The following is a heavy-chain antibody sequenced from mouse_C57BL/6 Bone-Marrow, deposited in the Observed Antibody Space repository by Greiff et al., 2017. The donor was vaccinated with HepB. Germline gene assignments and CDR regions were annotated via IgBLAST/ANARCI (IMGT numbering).Heavy chain of an antibody. CDR1: GFTFSSYA. V-gene: IGHV5-4*01. CDR3: ARDLGVTFDY. J-gene: IGHJ2*01. CDR2: ISDGGSYT. Sequence: EVQGVESGGGLVKPGGSLKLSCAASGFTFSSYAMSWVRQTPEKRLEWVATISDGGSYTYYPDNVKGRFTISRDNAKNNLYLQMSHLKSEDTAMYYCARDLGVTFDYWGQGTTLTVSS. D-gene: IGHD2-5*01.